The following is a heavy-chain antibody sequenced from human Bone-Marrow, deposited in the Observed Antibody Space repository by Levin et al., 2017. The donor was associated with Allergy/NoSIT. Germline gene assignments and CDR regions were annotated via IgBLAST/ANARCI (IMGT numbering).Heavy chain of an antibody. D-gene: IGHD2-15*01. J-gene: IGHJ4*02. CDR2: ISWNSGSR. Sequence: PGGSLRLSCAASGFTFDDYAMHWVRQAPGKGLEWVSGISWNSGSRGYADSVKGRFTISRDNAKNSLYLQMNSLRPEDTALYYCARDKRAATPYYLDDWGQGTLVTASS. CDR3: ARDKRAATPYYLDD. CDR1: GFTFDDYA. V-gene: IGHV3-9*01.